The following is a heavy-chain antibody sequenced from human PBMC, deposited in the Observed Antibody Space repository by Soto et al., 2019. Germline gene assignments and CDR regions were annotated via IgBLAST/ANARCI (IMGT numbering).Heavy chain of an antibody. CDR3: ARDLAAAGPFDC. V-gene: IGHV1-18*01. J-gene: IGHJ4*02. Sequence: QVQLVQSGAEVKKPGASVKVSCKASGYTFTNYAFSWVRQAPGQGLEWMGWISAYNGNTNYPQKLQGRVTMTPDTSTSTHYMDLRSLRADDTAVYYCARDLAAAGPFDCWGQGTLVTVSS. D-gene: IGHD6-13*01. CDR2: ISAYNGNT. CDR1: GYTFTNYA.